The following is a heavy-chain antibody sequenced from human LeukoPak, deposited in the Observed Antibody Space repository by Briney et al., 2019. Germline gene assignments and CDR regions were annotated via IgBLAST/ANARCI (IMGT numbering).Heavy chain of an antibody. CDR3: AREDLCGGNVHRCGGSDN. Sequence: GASVKVSCKTSGYTFTNFAISWVRQAPGGGLEWMGWINTYNGHTDYAQRLQDRVTMTTDTSTSTAYMELRSLRSDDTAMYYCAREDLCGGNVHRCGGSDNWGQGTLVTVSS. CDR1: GYTFTNFA. D-gene: IGHD4-23*01. CDR2: INTYNGHT. J-gene: IGHJ4*02. V-gene: IGHV1-18*01.